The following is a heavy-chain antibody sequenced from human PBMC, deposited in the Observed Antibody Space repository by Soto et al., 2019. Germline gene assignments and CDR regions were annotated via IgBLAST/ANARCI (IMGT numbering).Heavy chain of an antibody. D-gene: IGHD1-26*01. Sequence: QVQLVQSGAEVKKPGASVKVSCKASGYTFTSYYMHWVRQAPGQGLEWRGIINPSGGSTSYAQKFQGRVTMTRDTSTSTVYMELSSLRSDDTAVYYCARSSGSYQFWFDPWGQGTLVTVSS. CDR3: ARSSGSYQFWFDP. CDR2: INPSGGST. J-gene: IGHJ5*02. V-gene: IGHV1-46*01. CDR1: GYTFTSYY.